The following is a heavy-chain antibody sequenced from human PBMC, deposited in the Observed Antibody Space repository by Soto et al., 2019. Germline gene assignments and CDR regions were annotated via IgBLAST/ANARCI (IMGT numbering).Heavy chain of an antibody. D-gene: IGHD1-1*01. Sequence: QVHLVQSGAEVKKPGASVTVSCKASGDTFTSYGITWVRQAPGQGLEWMGWISAHNGNTDYAQKLQGRVIVTRDTSTSTAYMELRSLRSDDTAVYYCARGRYGDYWGQGALVTVSS. J-gene: IGHJ4*02. CDR3: ARGRYGDY. CDR1: GDTFTSYG. CDR2: ISAHNGNT. V-gene: IGHV1-18*01.